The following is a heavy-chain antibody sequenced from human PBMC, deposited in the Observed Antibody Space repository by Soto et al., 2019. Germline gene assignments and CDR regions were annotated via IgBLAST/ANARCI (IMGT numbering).Heavy chain of an antibody. CDR3: AKDTPLAAEYYYYGMDV. D-gene: IGHD6-13*01. V-gene: IGHV3-23*01. CDR1: GFTFSSYA. Sequence: GGSLRLSCAASGFTFSSYAMSWVRQAPGKWLEWVSAISGSGGSTYYADSVKGRFTISRDNSKNTLYLQMNSLRAEDTAVYYCAKDTPLAAEYYYYGMDVWGQGXPVTVSS. J-gene: IGHJ6*02. CDR2: ISGSGGST.